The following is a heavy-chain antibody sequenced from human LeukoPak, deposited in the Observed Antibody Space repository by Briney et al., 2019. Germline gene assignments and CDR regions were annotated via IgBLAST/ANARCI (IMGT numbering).Heavy chain of an antibody. CDR1: GFSLTTSGVG. CDR2: IYWDDDK. D-gene: IGHD6-19*01. Sequence: SGPTLVNPTQTLTLTCTFSGFSLTTSGVGVGWIRQPPGKALEWLALIYWDDDKRYSPSLKSRLTITKDTSKNQVVLIMTNMDPADTATYFCAHLSPSDRSGWFINWFDPWGQGTLVTVSS. CDR3: AHLSPSDRSGWFINWFDP. V-gene: IGHV2-5*02. J-gene: IGHJ5*02.